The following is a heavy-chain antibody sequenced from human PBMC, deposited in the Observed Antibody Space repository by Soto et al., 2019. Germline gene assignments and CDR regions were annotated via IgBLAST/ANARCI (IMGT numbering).Heavy chain of an antibody. Sequence: QLQLQESGPGLVKPSETLSLTCIVSGGSISNSGFYWGWILQPPGKGLECIGSIYDSGTTYYNPSLKSRVTVWVDPSKNHFHQRLTSVMAADTAVYYCARPRGLRFSVADVFDIWGQGGMVTVSS. J-gene: IGHJ3*02. CDR1: GGSISNSGFY. V-gene: IGHV4-39*02. CDR2: IYDSGTT. D-gene: IGHD3-3*01. CDR3: ARPRGLRFSVADVFDI.